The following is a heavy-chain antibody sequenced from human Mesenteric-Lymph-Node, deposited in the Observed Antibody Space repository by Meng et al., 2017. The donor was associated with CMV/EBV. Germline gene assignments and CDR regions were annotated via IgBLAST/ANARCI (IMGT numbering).Heavy chain of an antibody. Sequence: GGSLRLSCAASGFTFSSYAMSWVRQAPGKGLEWVSVIYSGGSSTYCADSVKGRFTISRDNSKNTLYLQMNSLRAEDTAVYYCAKVYSSWYFDYWGQGTLVTVSS. CDR1: GFTFSSYA. CDR3: AKVYSSWYFDY. D-gene: IGHD6-13*01. J-gene: IGHJ4*02. CDR2: IYSGGSST. V-gene: IGHV3-23*03.